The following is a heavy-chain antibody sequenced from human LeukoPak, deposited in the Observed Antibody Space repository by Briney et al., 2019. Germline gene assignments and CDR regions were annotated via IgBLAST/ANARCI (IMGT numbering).Heavy chain of an antibody. V-gene: IGHV3-30-3*01. J-gene: IGHJ4*02. D-gene: IGHD3-3*01. CDR1: GFTFSNYA. CDR2: ISYDGSNK. Sequence: GGSLRLSCAASGFTFSNYALHWVRQAPGKGLEWVAIISYDGSNKYYADSVKGRFTISRDNAKNSLYLQMNSLRAEDTAVYYCARGGSYYDFWSGYRYFDYWGQGTLVTASS. CDR3: ARGGSYYDFWSGYRYFDY.